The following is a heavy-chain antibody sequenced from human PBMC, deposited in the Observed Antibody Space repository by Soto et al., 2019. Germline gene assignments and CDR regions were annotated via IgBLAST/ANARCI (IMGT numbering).Heavy chain of an antibody. CDR3: ARRQYCSGGSCYFFDY. CDR1: GGSISSSSYY. CDR2: IYYSGST. J-gene: IGHJ4*02. V-gene: IGHV4-39*01. Sequence: ETLSLTCTVSGGSISSSSYYWGWIRQPPGKGLEWIGSIYYSGSTYYNPSLKSRVTISVDTSKNQFSLKLSSVTAADTAVYYCARRQYCSGGSCYFFDYWGQGTLVTVSS. D-gene: IGHD2-15*01.